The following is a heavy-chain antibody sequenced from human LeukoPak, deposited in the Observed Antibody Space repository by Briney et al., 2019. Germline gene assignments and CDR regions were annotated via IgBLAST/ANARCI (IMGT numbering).Heavy chain of an antibody. CDR1: GGSISSSDYY. Sequence: SETLSLTCTVSGGSISSSDYYRGWVRQPPGKGLEWLGSFYYTGSTYSSPSLKSRVTVSGDTSQNQFSLKLDSVTAADTAVYYCARFDRGGDYFDYWGQGTLVTVSS. CDR2: FYYTGST. D-gene: IGHD3-16*02. V-gene: IGHV4-39*01. J-gene: IGHJ4*02. CDR3: ARFDRGGDYFDY.